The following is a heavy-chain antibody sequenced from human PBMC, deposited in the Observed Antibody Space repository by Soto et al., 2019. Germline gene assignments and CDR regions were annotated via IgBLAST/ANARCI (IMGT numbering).Heavy chain of an antibody. D-gene: IGHD1-26*01. CDR2: INLKSGDT. V-gene: IGHV1-2*02. CDR3: ARSSGSYSYYGMDV. CDR1: GYTFTDYY. Sequence: GASVKVSCKAAGYTFTDYYFHWVRQAPGQGLEWMAWINLKSGDTKYAQKFQGRVTMTRDTSINTANMDLTSLTYDDTAIYYCARSSGSYSYYGMDVCGQGTTVTVSS. J-gene: IGHJ6*02.